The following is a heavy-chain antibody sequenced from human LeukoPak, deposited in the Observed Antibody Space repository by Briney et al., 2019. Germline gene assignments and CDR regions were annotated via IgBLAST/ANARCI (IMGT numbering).Heavy chain of an antibody. CDR1: GGSISRYY. CDR3: ARGRYCTNGVCFDFDY. J-gene: IGHJ4*02. Sequence: SETLSLTCTVSGGSISRYYWRWIRQPPGKGLEWIGYIYYSGSTNYNPSLKSRVTISVDTSKNQFSLKLSSVTAADTAVYYCARGRYCTNGVCFDFDYWGQGTLVTVSS. V-gene: IGHV4-59*01. CDR2: IYYSGST. D-gene: IGHD2-8*01.